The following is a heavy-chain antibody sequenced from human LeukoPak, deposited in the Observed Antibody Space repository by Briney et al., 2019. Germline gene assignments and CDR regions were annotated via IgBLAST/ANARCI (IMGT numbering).Heavy chain of an antibody. J-gene: IGHJ5*02. D-gene: IGHD3-3*01. CDR3: ARTRDDDFWSGYFNWFDP. V-gene: IGHV1-2*02. CDR1: GYTFTGYY. CDR2: INPNSGGT. Sequence: EASVKVSCKASGYTFTGYYMHWVRQAPGQGLEWMGWINPNSGGTNYAQKFQGRVTMTRDTSISTAYMELSRLRSDDTAVYYCARTRDDDFWSGYFNWFDPWGQGTLVTVST.